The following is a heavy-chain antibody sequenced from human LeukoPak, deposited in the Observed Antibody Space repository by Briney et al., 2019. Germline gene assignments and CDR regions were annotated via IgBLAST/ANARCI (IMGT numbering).Heavy chain of an antibody. CDR2: ISYDGSNN. CDR1: GFIFSSYG. V-gene: IGHV3-30*19. J-gene: IGHJ4*02. D-gene: IGHD5-12*01. Sequence: GGSLRLSCAASGFIFSSYGMHWVRQAPGKGLEWVAVISYDGSNNYYADSVKGRFTISRDNSKNTLYLQVNSLRAEDTAVYYCARDLGFSGYAAFDYWGQGILVTVSS. CDR3: ARDLGFSGYAAFDY.